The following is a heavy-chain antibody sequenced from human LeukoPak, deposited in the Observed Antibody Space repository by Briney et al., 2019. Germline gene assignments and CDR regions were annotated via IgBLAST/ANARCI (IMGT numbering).Heavy chain of an antibody. Sequence: GGSLRLSCAASGFTVSSNYMSWVRQAPGKGLEWVSVIYSGGSTYYADSVKGRFTISRDSSKNTLYLQMNSLRAEDTAVYYCASCGGDCSRLYFDYWGQGTLVTVSS. V-gene: IGHV3-53*01. J-gene: IGHJ4*02. CDR3: ASCGGDCSRLYFDY. CDR1: GFTVSSNY. CDR2: IYSGGST. D-gene: IGHD2-21*02.